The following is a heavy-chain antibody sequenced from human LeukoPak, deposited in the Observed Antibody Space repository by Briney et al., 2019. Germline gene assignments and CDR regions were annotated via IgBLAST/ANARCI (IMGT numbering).Heavy chain of an antibody. CDR1: GGSISSYY. D-gene: IGHD1-26*01. CDR2: IYYSGST. J-gene: IGHJ4*02. V-gene: IGHV4-59*08. CDR3: ARFGATTESYFDY. Sequence: SETLSLTCTVSGGSISSYYWSWIRQPPGKGLEWIGYIYYSGSTNYNPSLKSRVTISVDTSKNQFSLKLSSVTAADTAVYYCARFGATTESYFDYWGQGTLVTVSS.